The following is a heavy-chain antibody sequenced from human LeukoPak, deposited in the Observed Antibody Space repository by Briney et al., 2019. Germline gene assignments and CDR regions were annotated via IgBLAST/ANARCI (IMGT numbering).Heavy chain of an antibody. J-gene: IGHJ4*02. V-gene: IGHV1-69*06. CDR3: GSSGYYSRSGYYFDY. D-gene: IGHD3-22*01. CDR2: IIPIFGTA. CDR1: GYTFTSYG. Sequence: SVKVSCKASGYTFTSYGISWVRQAPGQGLEWMGGIIPIFGTANYAQKFQGRVTITADKSTSTAYMELSSLRSEDTAVYYCGSSGYYSRSGYYFDYWGQGTLVTVSS.